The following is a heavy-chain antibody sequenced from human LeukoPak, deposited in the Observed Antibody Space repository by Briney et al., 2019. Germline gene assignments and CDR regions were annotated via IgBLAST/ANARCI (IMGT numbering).Heavy chain of an antibody. CDR3: ARGDCTSTSCSQDLDY. J-gene: IGHJ4*02. CDR2: LFSSSKYK. CDR1: GFTFSSYA. D-gene: IGHD2-2*01. Sequence: GGSLRLSCAASGFTFSSYAMSWVRQAPGKGLEWVSSLFSSSKYKYYADSVQGRFTISRDNAKNSLHLQMNSLRDEDTAVYYCARGDCTSTSCSQDLDYWGQGTLVTVSS. V-gene: IGHV3-21*01.